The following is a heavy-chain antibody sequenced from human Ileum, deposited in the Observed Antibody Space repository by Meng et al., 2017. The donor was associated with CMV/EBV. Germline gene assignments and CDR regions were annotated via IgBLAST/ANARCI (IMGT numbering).Heavy chain of an antibody. D-gene: IGHD2-2*01. CDR2: IKYSGRT. V-gene: IGHV4-30-4*08. Sequence: ISRGDYYWTWIRQPPGKGLEWIGFIKYSGRTYYNPSLKSRLTILLDTSKNQFSLRLSSVTAADTAVYYCAGTQDCSSTSCYTGFDPWGQGNLVTVSS. J-gene: IGHJ5*02. CDR3: AGTQDCSSTSCYTGFDP. CDR1: ISRGDYY.